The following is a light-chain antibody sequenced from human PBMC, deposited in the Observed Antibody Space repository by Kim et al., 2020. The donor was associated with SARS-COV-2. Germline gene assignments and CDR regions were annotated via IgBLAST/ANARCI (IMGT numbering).Light chain of an antibody. CDR3: QQYRTYPWT. CDR2: MAS. Sequence: VGDRVTYACRASRIIDTYLSWYQQKPGKAPKLLIYMASNLKSGVPSTFSGSGSGTEFTLTTSNLQPDDFATYYCQQYRTYPWTFGQGTKVDIK. J-gene: IGKJ1*01. CDR1: RIIDTY. V-gene: IGKV1-5*03.